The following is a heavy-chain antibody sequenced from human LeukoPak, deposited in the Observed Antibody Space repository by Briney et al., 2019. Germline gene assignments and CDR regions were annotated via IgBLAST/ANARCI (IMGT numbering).Heavy chain of an antibody. V-gene: IGHV1-18*04. D-gene: IGHD2-21*02. CDR2: INTQTGQT. CDR1: DYTLTTYG. CDR3: ARKGCYGDCYLFDS. Sequence: ASVKVSCTASDYTLTTYGMNWLRQAPGQGLEWMGWINTQTGQTNYAQKIQGRVTMTTETPTRTVYMELRSLRYDDTAVYFCARKGCYGDCYLFDSWGQGTLVTVSS. J-gene: IGHJ4*02.